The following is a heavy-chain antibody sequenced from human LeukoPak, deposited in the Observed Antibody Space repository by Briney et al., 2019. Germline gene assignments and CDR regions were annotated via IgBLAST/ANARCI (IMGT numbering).Heavy chain of an antibody. CDR1: GFTFSSYG. CDR2: ISGSGDNT. J-gene: IGHJ4*02. CDR3: ARDLGYDSSGYYPSYFDY. V-gene: IGHV3-23*01. D-gene: IGHD3-22*01. Sequence: GGTLRLSCAASGFTFSSYGMNWVRQAPGKGLEWVSLISGSGDNTYYAASVKGRFTISRDNSKNTLYLQMNSLRAEDTAVYYCARDLGYDSSGYYPSYFDYWGQGTLVTVSS.